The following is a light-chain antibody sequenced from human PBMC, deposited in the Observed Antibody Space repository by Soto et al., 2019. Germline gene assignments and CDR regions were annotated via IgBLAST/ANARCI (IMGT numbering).Light chain of an antibody. CDR1: QNLGTLY. V-gene: IGKV3-20*01. J-gene: IGKJ1*01. CDR2: SES. Sequence: EIVLTQSPGSLSLSPGERGTLSCRASQNLGTLYLAWFQQKSGQAPRLLIYSESRRATGIPERFTGSGSGTDFTLTINRVEPEEFAVYVCQQYAGSPRTVGQGTKVEIK. CDR3: QQYAGSPRT.